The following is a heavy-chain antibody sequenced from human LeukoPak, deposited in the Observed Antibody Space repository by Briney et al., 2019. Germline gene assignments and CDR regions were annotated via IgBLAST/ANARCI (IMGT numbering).Heavy chain of an antibody. V-gene: IGHV1-2*02. J-gene: IGHJ4*02. CDR2: INPNSGGT. D-gene: IGHD2-21*02. Sequence: ASVKVSCKASGYSFTSFGMNWVRQAPGQGLEWMGWINPNSGGTNYAQKFQGRVTMTRDTSISTAYMELSRLRSDDTAVYYCAAMPVVTAIIDYWGQGTLVTVSS. CDR3: AAMPVVTAIIDY. CDR1: GYSFTSFG.